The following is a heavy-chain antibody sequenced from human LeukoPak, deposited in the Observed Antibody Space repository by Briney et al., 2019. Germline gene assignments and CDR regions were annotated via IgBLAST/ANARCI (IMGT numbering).Heavy chain of an antibody. CDR2: ISGSGGST. CDR1: GFTFSSYA. Sequence: GGSLRLSCAASGFTFSSYAMSWVRQAPGKGLEWVSAISGSGGSTYYADSVKGRFTISRDNSKNTLYLQMNSLRAEDTAVFYFAKDFFGTAWCYLDTWGQGTLVTVSS. J-gene: IGHJ1*01. D-gene: IGHD2-8*02. V-gene: IGHV3-23*01. CDR3: AKDFFGTAWCYLDT.